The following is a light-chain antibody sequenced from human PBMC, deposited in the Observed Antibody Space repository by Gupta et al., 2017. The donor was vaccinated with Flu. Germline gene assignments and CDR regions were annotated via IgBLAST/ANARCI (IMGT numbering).Light chain of an antibody. V-gene: IGLV2-14*03. CDR1: SSDVGGYNY. J-gene: IGLJ1*01. CDR2: EVR. CDR3: SSFSSRSTLLA. Sequence: QSALTPPSSVSGSPGQSITISCTGTSSDVGGYNYVSWYQQHPGIAPKLMIYEVRNRPSGISNRFSGSTSGTTASLNISGLQAEDESDYYCSSFSSRSTLLAFGTGTKVTVL.